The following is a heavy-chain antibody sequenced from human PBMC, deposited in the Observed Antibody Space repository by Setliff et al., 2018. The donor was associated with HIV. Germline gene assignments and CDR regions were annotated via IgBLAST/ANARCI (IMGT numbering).Heavy chain of an antibody. V-gene: IGHV4-39*07. CDR3: AREWLQHTGDDAFDV. D-gene: IGHD5-12*01. CDR2: IYYSGST. Sequence: SETLSLTCTVSGGSISSSSYSWGWVRQPPGKALEWIGHIYYSGSTFNNPSLKSRVTISVDTSKNQFSLKVTSVTAADTAVYYCAREWLQHTGDDAFDVWGQGKMVTVSS. J-gene: IGHJ3*01. CDR1: GGSISSSSYS.